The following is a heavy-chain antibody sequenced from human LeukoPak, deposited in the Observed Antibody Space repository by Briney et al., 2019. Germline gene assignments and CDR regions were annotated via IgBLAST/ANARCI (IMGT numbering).Heavy chain of an antibody. D-gene: IGHD3-22*01. CDR1: GGSVSSGNYY. CDR2: IYYSGST. J-gene: IGHJ4*02. V-gene: IGHV4-61*01. Sequence: SETLSLTCTVSGGSVSSGNYYWSWIRQPPGKGLEWIGYIYYSGSTNYNPSLKSRVTISVDTSKNQFSLKLSSVTAADTAVYYCARDPSGYFNYWGQGTLATVSS. CDR3: ARDPSGYFNY.